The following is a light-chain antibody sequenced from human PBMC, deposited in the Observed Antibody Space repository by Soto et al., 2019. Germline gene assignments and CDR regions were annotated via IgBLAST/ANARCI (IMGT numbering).Light chain of an antibody. CDR1: QSVSSD. Sequence: EIVMSQSPATLSVSQGERATLSCRASQSVSSDLAWYQHKPGQAPRLLIYGASTRATGIPARFSGRGSGTEFTLTISSLQSEDFAVYYCQQYNDWPPWTFGQGTKVAIK. CDR3: QQYNDWPPWT. J-gene: IGKJ1*01. CDR2: GAS. V-gene: IGKV3-15*01.